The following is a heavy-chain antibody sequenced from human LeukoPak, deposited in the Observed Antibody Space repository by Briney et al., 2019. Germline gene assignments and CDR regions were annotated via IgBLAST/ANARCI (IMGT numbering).Heavy chain of an antibody. CDR1: TGPMPTYY. D-gene: IGHD3-22*01. CDR2: IWNSGIT. V-gene: IGHV4-59*08. J-gene: IGHJ4*02. CDR3: ARLVYDTSDYYYFDH. Sequence: SSETLSLTCTASTGPMPTYYWSWIRQPPGKGLEWIGFIWNSGITNYNPSLKSRITISADTSKNQFSLKLSSVTAADTAVYYCARLVYDTSDYYYFDHWGQGTLVTVSS.